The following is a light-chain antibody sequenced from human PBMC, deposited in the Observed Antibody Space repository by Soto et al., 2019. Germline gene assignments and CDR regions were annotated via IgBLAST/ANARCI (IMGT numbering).Light chain of an antibody. J-gene: IGKJ1*01. CDR1: QSVLYSSNNKNY. V-gene: IGKV4-1*01. CDR2: GAS. CDR3: QQYNNWPRGT. Sequence: DIEMTQSPDSLAVSLGERATINCKSSQSVLYSSNNKNYFTWYRQKPGQAPRLLIYGASTRATGIPARFSGSGSGTEFTLTISSLQSEDFAVYYCQQYNNWPRGTFGQGTKVDIK.